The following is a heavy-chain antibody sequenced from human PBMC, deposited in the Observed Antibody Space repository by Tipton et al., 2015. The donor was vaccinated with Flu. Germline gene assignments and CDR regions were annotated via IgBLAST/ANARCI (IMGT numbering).Heavy chain of an antibody. V-gene: IGHV4-59*11. Sequence: GLVKPSETLSLKCTLSGDSISDHYWSWIRQAPGKGLEWIGYIHHGGSTNYNPSLKSRLSISMDTSKTQFSLNLTSVTAADTAVYYCARSTGAVGYFDLWDRGSLVTVSS. CDR3: ARSTGAVGYFDL. CDR1: GDSISDHY. D-gene: IGHD7-27*01. J-gene: IGHJ2*01. CDR2: IHHGGST.